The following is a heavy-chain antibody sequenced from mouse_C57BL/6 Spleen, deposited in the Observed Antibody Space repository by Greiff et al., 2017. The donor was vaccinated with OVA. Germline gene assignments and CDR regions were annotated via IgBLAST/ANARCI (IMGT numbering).Heavy chain of an antibody. Sequence: QVQLKESGAELVKPGASVKMSCKASGYTFTTYPIEWMKQNHGKSLEWIGNFHPYNDDTKYNEKFKGKATLTVEQSSSTVYLELSRLTSDDSAVYYCARRRMDYYGSSWYFDVWGTGTTVTVSS. CDR2: FHPYNDDT. CDR3: ARRRMDYYGSSWYFDV. J-gene: IGHJ1*03. V-gene: IGHV1-47*01. CDR1: GYTFTTYP. D-gene: IGHD1-1*01.